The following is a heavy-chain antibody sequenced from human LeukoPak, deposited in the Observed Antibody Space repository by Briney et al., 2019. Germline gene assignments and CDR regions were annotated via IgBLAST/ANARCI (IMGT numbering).Heavy chain of an antibody. CDR3: ARHSSDYYGPFDY. CDR1: GRPNSSYY. V-gene: IGHV4-4*07. D-gene: IGHD6-19*01. Sequence: ADTLSLTCTLSGRPNSSYYWLCIRQPAGKAREWVGRIYTSGSTNYHPSLKSRVTMSVDTSKNQFSLKLSSVTAADTAVYFCARHSSDYYGPFDYWGQGTLVTVSS. J-gene: IGHJ4*02. CDR2: IYTSGST.